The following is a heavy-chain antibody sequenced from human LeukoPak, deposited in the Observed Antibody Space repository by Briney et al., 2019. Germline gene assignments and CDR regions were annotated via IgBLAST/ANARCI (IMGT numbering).Heavy chain of an antibody. Sequence: SETLSLTCTVSGVSIFSYYWNWIRQPPGQGLEWIGYIHYSGTTNYNPSLKSRVSISIDTSKNQFFLKLSSVTAADTATYYCATGRSIRYFDSWGQGTLVSVSS. J-gene: IGHJ4*02. CDR3: ATGRSIRYFDS. D-gene: IGHD3-9*01. CDR1: GVSIFSYY. CDR2: IHYSGTT. V-gene: IGHV4-59*08.